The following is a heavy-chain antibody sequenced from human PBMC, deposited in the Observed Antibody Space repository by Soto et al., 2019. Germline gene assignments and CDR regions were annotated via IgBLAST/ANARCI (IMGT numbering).Heavy chain of an antibody. CDR1: EFTFSSYA. D-gene: IGHD3-10*01. Sequence: EVQLVESGGGLVQPGGSLRLSCSASEFTFSSYAMHWVRQAPGKGLEYVSAISSNGGSTHYADSVKGRFTISRDNSKNTLYLQMSSLRAEDTAVYYCVKDRRYGSGIYTNYGIDVWGQGTTVTVSS. V-gene: IGHV3-64D*06. CDR2: ISSNGGST. CDR3: VKDRRYGSGIYTNYGIDV. J-gene: IGHJ6*02.